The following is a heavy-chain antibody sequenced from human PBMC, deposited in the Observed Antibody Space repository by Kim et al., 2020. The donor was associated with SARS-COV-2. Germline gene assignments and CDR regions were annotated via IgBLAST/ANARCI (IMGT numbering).Heavy chain of an antibody. D-gene: IGHD3-10*01. Sequence: ASVKVSCKASGYTFTSYAMHWVRQAPGQRLEWMGWINAGNGNTKYSQKFQGRVTITRDTSASTAYMELSSLRSEDTAVYYCAREERIRSITMVRGAPGKNVGYYYGMDVWGQGTTVTVSS. J-gene: IGHJ6*02. CDR3: AREERIRSITMVRGAPGKNVGYYYGMDV. CDR1: GYTFTSYA. V-gene: IGHV1-3*01. CDR2: INAGNGNT.